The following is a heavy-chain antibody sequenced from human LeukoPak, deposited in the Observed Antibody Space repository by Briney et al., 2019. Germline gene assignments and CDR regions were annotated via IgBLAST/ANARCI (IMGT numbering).Heavy chain of an antibody. J-gene: IGHJ4*02. Sequence: PGGSLRLSCAASGFTFSSYSMNWVRQAPGKGLEWVSSISSSSSYIYYADSVKGRFTISRDNAKNSLYLQMNSLRAEDTAVYYCARELVGASRGFDYWGQGTLVTVSS. V-gene: IGHV3-21*01. CDR3: ARELVGASRGFDY. D-gene: IGHD1-26*01. CDR1: GFTFSSYS. CDR2: ISSSSSYI.